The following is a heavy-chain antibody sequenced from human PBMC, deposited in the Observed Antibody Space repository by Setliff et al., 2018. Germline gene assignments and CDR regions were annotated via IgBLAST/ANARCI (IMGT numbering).Heavy chain of an antibody. CDR2: INHSGST. Sequence: SETLSLTCAAYGGTFSHYYWTWIRQSPGKGLEWIGEINHSGSTNYNPSLKSRVTISIDTSKDQFSLKLTSMTAADTAVYYCAKGGGRYHSDSWGQGALVTVSS. V-gene: IGHV4-34*01. D-gene: IGHD1-1*01. CDR1: GGTFSHYY. CDR3: AKGGGRYHSDS. J-gene: IGHJ4*02.